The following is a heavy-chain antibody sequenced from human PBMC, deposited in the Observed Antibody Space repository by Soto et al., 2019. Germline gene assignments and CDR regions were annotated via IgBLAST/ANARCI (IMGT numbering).Heavy chain of an antibody. CDR3: ARHYYYDSSYDYPTNNQLPLDY. Sequence: PGESLKISCKGSGYSFTSYWIAWVRQVPGKGLELMGVIYPGDSDIRYSPSFQGQVTISADKSISTAYLQWSSLKASDSAMYFCARHYYYDSSYDYPTNNQLPLDYWGQGTLVTVSS. CDR1: GYSFTSYW. D-gene: IGHD3-22*01. CDR2: IYPGDSDI. V-gene: IGHV5-51*01. J-gene: IGHJ4*02.